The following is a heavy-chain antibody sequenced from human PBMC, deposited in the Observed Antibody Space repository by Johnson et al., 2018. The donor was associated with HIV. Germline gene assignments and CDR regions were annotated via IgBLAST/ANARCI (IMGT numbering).Heavy chain of an antibody. V-gene: IGHV3-23*04. CDR3: AKDLSSQLLWFIRDGFDV. D-gene: IGHD3-10*01. J-gene: IGHJ3*01. CDR1: GFNFSNDA. CDR2: ISGSGGDK. Sequence: EVQLVESGGGVVQPGRSLRLPCAASGFNFSNDAIHWVRQAPGKGLEWVSSISGSGGDKYYADSVKGRFTISRDNSKNTLYLQMNSLRAEDTAVYYCAKDLSSQLLWFIRDGFDVWGQGTMVTVSS.